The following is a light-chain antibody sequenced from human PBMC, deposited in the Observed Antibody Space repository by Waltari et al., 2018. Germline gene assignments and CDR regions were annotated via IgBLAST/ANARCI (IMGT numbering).Light chain of an antibody. Sequence: QSALTQPASVSGSPGQSITISCTGTSSDVGGYHYVSWYQQHPGKAPKLMIYDVSNRPSVVSNRYLSSKSGNTASLTISGLHAEDEADYYCSSYTSSSTLGFGTGTKVTVL. J-gene: IGLJ1*01. CDR3: SSYTSSSTLG. CDR2: DVS. V-gene: IGLV2-14*03. CDR1: SSDVGGYHY.